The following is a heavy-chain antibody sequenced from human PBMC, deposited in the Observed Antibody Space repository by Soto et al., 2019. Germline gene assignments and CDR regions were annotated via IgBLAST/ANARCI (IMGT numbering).Heavy chain of an antibody. CDR2: IIPALGIT. Sequence: QVQLVQSGATVKRPGSSVRVSCQASGGTFSTHTITWVRQAPGQGLEWVGRIIPALGITTYAQRFQGRVTISAVRSTSTAYMVLSSLTSDDTALYYCARDQYCSVSSCFGYPDVWGGGTAVIVSS. CDR1: GGTFSTHT. J-gene: IGHJ6*04. V-gene: IGHV1-69*08. CDR3: ARDQYCSVSSCFGYPDV. D-gene: IGHD2-15*01.